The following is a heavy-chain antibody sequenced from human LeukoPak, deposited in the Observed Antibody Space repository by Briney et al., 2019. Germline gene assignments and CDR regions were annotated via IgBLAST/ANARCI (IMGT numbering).Heavy chain of an antibody. CDR3: ATTPLGYCTNGVCQRFDY. CDR2: IIPIFGTA. V-gene: IGHV1-69*13. D-gene: IGHD2-8*01. Sequence: EASVKVSCKASGYTFTSYGISWVRQAPGQGLEWMGGIIPIFGTANYAQKFQGRVTITADESTSTAYMELSSLRSEDTAVYYCATTPLGYCTNGVCQRFDYWGQGTLVTVSS. CDR1: GYTFTSYG. J-gene: IGHJ4*02.